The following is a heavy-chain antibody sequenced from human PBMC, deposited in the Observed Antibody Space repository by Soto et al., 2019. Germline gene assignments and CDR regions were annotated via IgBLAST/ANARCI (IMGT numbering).Heavy chain of an antibody. CDR1: GFIFSSCA. D-gene: IGHD3-9*01. J-gene: IGHJ4*02. Sequence: GGSLRLSCAASGFIFSSCAMSWVRQAPGKGLEWVSGIGGSGDDTYYADSVKGRFTISRDNSKNTLFLQMNSLRAEDTAVYYCAKDWVLRYFEWLSPDYWGQGTLVTVSS. CDR3: AKDWVLRYFEWLSPDY. CDR2: IGGSGDDT. V-gene: IGHV3-23*01.